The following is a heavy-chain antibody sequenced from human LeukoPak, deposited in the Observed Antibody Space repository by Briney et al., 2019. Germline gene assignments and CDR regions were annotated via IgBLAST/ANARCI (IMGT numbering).Heavy chain of an antibody. CDR2: IYYSGST. V-gene: IGHV4-59*01. CDR3: AREGNYDILTGSTVYYYGMDV. CDR1: GGSISSYY. D-gene: IGHD3-9*01. J-gene: IGHJ6*02. Sequence: SETLSLTCTVSGGSISSYYWSWIRQPPGKGLEWIGYIYYSGSTNYNPSLKSRVTISVDTSKNQFSLKLSSVTAADTAVYYCAREGNYDILTGSTVYYYGMDVWGQGTTVTVSS.